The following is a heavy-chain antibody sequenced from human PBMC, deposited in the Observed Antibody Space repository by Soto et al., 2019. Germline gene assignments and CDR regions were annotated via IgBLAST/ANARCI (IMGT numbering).Heavy chain of an antibody. Sequence: GGSLRLSCSVSGVIFSSLAMSWVRQAPGKGLEWVSAIPGSADSTYYADSVKGRFTISRDNSKNTLYLQMNSLRAEDTAVYYCAKKLPEAGSHFAFDIWGHGTMVTVSS. V-gene: IGHV3-23*01. CDR3: AKKLPEAGSHFAFDI. J-gene: IGHJ3*02. CDR1: GVIFSSLA. CDR2: IPGSADST. D-gene: IGHD2-2*01.